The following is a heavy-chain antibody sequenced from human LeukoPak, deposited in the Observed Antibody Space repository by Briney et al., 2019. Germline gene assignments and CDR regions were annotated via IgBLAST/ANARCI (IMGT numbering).Heavy chain of an antibody. Sequence: GGSLRLSCAASGFTFSSYGMHWVRQAPGKGLEWVAVISYDGSNKYYADPVKGRFTISRDNSKNTLYLQMNSLRAEDTAVYYCAKVPAGDYYYGMDVWGQGTTVTVSS. J-gene: IGHJ6*02. CDR3: AKVPAGDYYYGMDV. CDR1: GFTFSSYG. CDR2: ISYDGSNK. V-gene: IGHV3-30*18. D-gene: IGHD6-19*01.